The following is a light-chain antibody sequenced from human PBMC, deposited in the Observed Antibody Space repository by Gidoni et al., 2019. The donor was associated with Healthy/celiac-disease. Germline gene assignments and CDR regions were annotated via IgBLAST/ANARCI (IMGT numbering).Light chain of an antibody. CDR2: DAS. V-gene: IGKV1-5*01. CDR1: QSISSW. J-gene: IGKJ1*01. CDR3: QQYNSWT. Sequence: DIQMTQSPSTLSASVGDRVTITCRASQSISSWLAWYQQKPGKAPKLLIYDASSLESGVPSRFSGSGSGTEFTLTSSSLQPDDFATYYCQQYNSWTFXXXTKVEIK.